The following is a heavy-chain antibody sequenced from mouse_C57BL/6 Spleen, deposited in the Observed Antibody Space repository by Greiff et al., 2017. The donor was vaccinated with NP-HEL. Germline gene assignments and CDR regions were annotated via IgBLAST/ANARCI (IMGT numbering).Heavy chain of an antibody. D-gene: IGHD1-1*01. Sequence: QVQLQQPGAELVKPGASVQLSCKASGYTFTSYWMHWVKQRPGQGLEWIGMIHPNSGSTNYNEKFKSKATLTVDKSSSTAYMQLSSLTSEDSAVYYCARGEDYYGSSYWYFDVWGTGTTVTVSS. J-gene: IGHJ1*03. CDR2: IHPNSGST. V-gene: IGHV1-64*01. CDR1: GYTFTSYW. CDR3: ARGEDYYGSSYWYFDV.